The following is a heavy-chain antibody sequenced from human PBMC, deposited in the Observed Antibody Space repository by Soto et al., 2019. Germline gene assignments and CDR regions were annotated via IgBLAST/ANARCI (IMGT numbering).Heavy chain of an antibody. J-gene: IGHJ5*02. Sequence: SETLSLTCTVSGGSISSYYWSWIRQPAGKRLEWLGRVYTSGSPNYNPSLKSRVTMSADTSKNQFFLKLTSVTAADTAVYYCARVTSNWLDPWGQGTLVTVSS. CDR3: ARVTSNWLDP. CDR2: VYTSGSP. V-gene: IGHV4-4*07. CDR1: GGSISSYY.